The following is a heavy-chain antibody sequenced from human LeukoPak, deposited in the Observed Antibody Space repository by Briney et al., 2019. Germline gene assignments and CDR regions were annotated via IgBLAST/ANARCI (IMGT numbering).Heavy chain of an antibody. J-gene: IGHJ6*02. CDR2: TYYRSKWYN. D-gene: IGHD6-13*01. V-gene: IGHV6-1*01. Sequence: SQTLSLTFAISGDSVSSNSAAWNWIRQSPSRGLEWLGSTYYRSKWYNDYAVSGKSRITINPDTSKNQFSLQLNSVTPEDTAVYYCAREVAAAGAGHYYYYGMDVWGQGTTVTVSS. CDR1: GDSVSSNSAA. CDR3: AREVAAAGAGHYYYYGMDV.